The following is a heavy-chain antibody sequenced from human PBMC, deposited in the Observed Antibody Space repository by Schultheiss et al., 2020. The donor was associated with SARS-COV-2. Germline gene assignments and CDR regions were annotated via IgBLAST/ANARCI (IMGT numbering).Heavy chain of an antibody. D-gene: IGHD4-17*01. CDR1: GGSFSDYY. V-gene: IGHV4-59*01. Sequence: SETLSLTCAVYGGSFSDYYMSWIRQPPGKGLEWIGYIYYSGSTNYNPSLKSRVTISVDTSKNQFSLKLSSVTAADTAVYYCAANGDYGDSLFDYWGQGTLVTVSS. J-gene: IGHJ4*02. CDR2: IYYSGST. CDR3: AANGDYGDSLFDY.